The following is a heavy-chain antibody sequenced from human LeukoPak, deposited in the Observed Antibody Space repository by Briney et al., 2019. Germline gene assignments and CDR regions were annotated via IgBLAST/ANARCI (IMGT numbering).Heavy chain of an antibody. Sequence: PGGSLRLSCAASGFTFSRHWMSWVRQASGKGLEWVATIKQEGSEHYYADSVKGRFTISRDDATNSLSLQMNSLRVEDTALYYCVRGPHYGAYTDYFDYWGRGTLVTVSS. CDR2: IKQEGSEH. V-gene: IGHV3-7*01. CDR3: VRGPHYGAYTDYFDY. J-gene: IGHJ4*02. CDR1: GFTFSRHW. D-gene: IGHD4-17*01.